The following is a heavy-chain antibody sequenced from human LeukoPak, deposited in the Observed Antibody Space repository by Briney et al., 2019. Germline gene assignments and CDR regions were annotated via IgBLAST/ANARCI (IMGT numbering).Heavy chain of an antibody. V-gene: IGHV1-69*05. Sequence: SVKVSCKASGGTFSSYAISWVRQAPGQGLEWMGGIIPIFGTANYAQKFQGRVTITTDESTSTAYMELSSLRSEDTAVYYCASTTWGWFDPWGQGTLVTVSS. CDR1: GGTFSSYA. D-gene: IGHD1-26*01. J-gene: IGHJ5*02. CDR2: IIPIFGTA. CDR3: ASTTWGWFDP.